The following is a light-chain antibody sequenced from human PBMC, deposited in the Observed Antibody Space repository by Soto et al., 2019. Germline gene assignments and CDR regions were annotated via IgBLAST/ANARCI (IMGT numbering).Light chain of an antibody. CDR2: GNS. V-gene: IGLV1-40*01. J-gene: IGLJ2*01. CDR3: QSYDSSLSGSTV. CDR1: SSNIGAGYD. Sequence: QSVLTQPPSVSGAPGPRVTISCTGSSSNIGAGYDVHWYQQLPGPAPKLLIYGNSNRPSGVPDRFSGSKSGTSASRAITGLQAEDEADYYCQSYDSSLSGSTVFGGGTKLTVL.